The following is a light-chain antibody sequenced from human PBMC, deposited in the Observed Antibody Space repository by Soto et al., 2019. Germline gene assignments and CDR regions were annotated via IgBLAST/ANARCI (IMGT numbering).Light chain of an antibody. CDR2: GAS. CDR3: QQYGSSPPT. J-gene: IGKJ1*01. V-gene: IGKV3-20*01. Sequence: NVLTQSPGTLSLYQGERATLSCRASQRVSSSYVAWYQQNPGQAPTLLIYGASSRATGIPDRFSGSGSGTDFTLTISRLEPEDFAVYYCQQYGSSPPTFGQGTIVDI. CDR1: QRVSSSY.